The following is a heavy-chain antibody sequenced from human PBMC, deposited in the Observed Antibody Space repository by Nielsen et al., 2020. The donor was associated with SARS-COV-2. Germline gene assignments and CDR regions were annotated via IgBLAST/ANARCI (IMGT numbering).Heavy chain of an antibody. Sequence: GESLKISCAASGFTFSSYWMHWVRQAPGKGLVWVSRINSDGSSTSYADSVKGRFTISRDNAKNTLYLQMNSLRAEDTAVYYCAREDRGLGPTVTTRPLSDYWYFDLWGRGTLVTVSS. V-gene: IGHV3-74*01. J-gene: IGHJ2*01. CDR2: INSDGSST. CDR3: AREDRGLGPTVTTRPLSDYWYFDL. D-gene: IGHD4-17*01. CDR1: GFTFSSYW.